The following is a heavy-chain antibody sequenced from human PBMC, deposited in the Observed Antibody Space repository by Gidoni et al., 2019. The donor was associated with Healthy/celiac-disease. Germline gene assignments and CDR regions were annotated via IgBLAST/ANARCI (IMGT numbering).Heavy chain of an antibody. J-gene: IGHJ4*02. V-gene: IGHV3-33*01. CDR1: GFTFSSYG. CDR2: IWYDGSNK. D-gene: IGHD3-10*01. Sequence: QVQLVESGGGVVQPGRSLRLSCAASGFTFSSYGMHWVRLAPGKGLEWVAVIWYDGSNKYYADSVKGRFTISRDNSKNTLYLQMNSLRAEDTAVYYCARGPIWFGESPFDYWGQGTLVTVSP. CDR3: ARGPIWFGESPFDY.